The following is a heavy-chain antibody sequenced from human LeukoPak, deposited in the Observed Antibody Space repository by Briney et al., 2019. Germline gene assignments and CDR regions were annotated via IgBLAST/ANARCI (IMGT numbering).Heavy chain of an antibody. V-gene: IGHV3-23*01. CDR1: GFTFSSYA. CDR3: AKDEAVGTSSGAFDI. CDR2: ISGSGGST. J-gene: IGHJ3*02. D-gene: IGHD1-26*01. Sequence: GGSLRLSCAASGFTFSSYAMNWVRQAPGKGLEWVSTISGSGGSTYYTDSVKGRFTISRDNSKNTLYLQMNSLRAEDTAVYYCAKDEAVGTSSGAFDIWGQGTMVTVSS.